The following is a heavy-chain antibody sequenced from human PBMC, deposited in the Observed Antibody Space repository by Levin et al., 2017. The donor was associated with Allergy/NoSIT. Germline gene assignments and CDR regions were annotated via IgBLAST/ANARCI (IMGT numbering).Heavy chain of an antibody. CDR1: GFTFSSYW. CDR2: INSDGSST. V-gene: IGHV3-74*01. CDR3: ARGMRYYLREYYFDY. J-gene: IGHJ4*02. D-gene: IGHD3-22*01. Sequence: SCAASGFTFSSYWMHWVRQAPGKGLVWVSRINSDGSSTSYADSVKGRFTISRDNAKNTLYLQMNSLRAEDTAVYYCARGMRYYLREYYFDYWGQGTLVTVSS.